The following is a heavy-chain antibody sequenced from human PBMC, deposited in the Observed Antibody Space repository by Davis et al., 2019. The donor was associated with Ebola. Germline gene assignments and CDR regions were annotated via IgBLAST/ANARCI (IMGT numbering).Heavy chain of an antibody. CDR2: ISYDGSDQ. CDR1: GFTFTNYG. CDR3: AKGDRMDV. D-gene: IGHD2-21*01. V-gene: IGHV3-30*18. Sequence: GESLKISCAASGFTFTNYGMHWVRQAPGKGLEWVAFISYDGSDQYYADSVKGRFTISRDNSKNTLYLQMNSLRAEDTAVYYCAKGDRMDVWGKGTTVTVSS. J-gene: IGHJ6*04.